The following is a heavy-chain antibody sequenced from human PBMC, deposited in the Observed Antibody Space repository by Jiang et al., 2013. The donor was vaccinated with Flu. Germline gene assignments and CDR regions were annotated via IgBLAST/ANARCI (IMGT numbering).Heavy chain of an antibody. CDR3: ARGPGYSGPDAFDI. J-gene: IGHJ3*02. V-gene: IGHV3-15*08. Sequence: KGRFTISRDDSKNTLYLQMNSLKTEDTAVYYCARGPGYSGPDAFDIWGQGTMVTVSS. D-gene: IGHD3-9*01.